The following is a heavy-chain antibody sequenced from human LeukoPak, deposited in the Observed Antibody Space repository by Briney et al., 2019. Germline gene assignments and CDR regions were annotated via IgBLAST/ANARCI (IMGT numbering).Heavy chain of an antibody. CDR2: INANIGGT. CDR3: ARGGSGIRSPRDYSYYGMDV. Sequence: ASVNVSCKASGYTFTGYYMHWVRQAPGQGLEWMGWINANIGGTNYAQKFQGRVTMTRDTSISTAYMELSRLRSDATAVYYCARGGSGIRSPRDYSYYGMDVWGHGTTVTVSS. CDR1: GYTFTGYY. D-gene: IGHD3-10*01. V-gene: IGHV1-2*02. J-gene: IGHJ6*02.